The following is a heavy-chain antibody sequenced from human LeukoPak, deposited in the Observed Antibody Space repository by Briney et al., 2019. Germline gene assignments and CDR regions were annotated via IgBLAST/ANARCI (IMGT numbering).Heavy chain of an antibody. J-gene: IGHJ4*02. CDR3: AKATNWYDY. D-gene: IGHD1-1*01. CDR1: GFTFSSSA. Sequence: PGGSLRLSCAASGFTFSSSAMSWVRQAPGKGLEWVSVISGSGGHTYYADSVKGRFTISRDNSKNTLYLQMNSLRAEDTALYYCAKATNWYDYWGQGTLVTVSS. CDR2: ISGSGGHT. V-gene: IGHV3-23*01.